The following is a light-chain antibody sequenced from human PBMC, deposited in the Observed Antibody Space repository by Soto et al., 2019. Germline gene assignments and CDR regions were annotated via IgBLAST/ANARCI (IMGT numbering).Light chain of an antibody. CDR3: QQRSNWPPIT. CDR2: DTS. J-gene: IGKJ5*01. V-gene: IGKV3D-20*02. Sequence: EIVLTQSPGTLSLSPGERATLSCRASQSVTSNYLAWYQQKPGQAPGLLIYDTSTRASGVPDRFSGSGSGTEFTLTISRLEPEDFAVYYCQQRSNWPPITFGQGTRLEI. CDR1: QSVTSNY.